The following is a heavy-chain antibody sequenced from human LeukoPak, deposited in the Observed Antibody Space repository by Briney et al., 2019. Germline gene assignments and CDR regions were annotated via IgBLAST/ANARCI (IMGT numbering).Heavy chain of an antibody. J-gene: IGHJ4*02. V-gene: IGHV3-15*01. CDR1: GFAFTTAW. CDR3: TTIWIEFDY. CDR2: IKSKTDGGTT. Sequence: GGSLRPSCATSGFAFTTAWMSWVRQAPGKGLEWVGRIKSKTDGGTTDYAAPVKGRFTISRDDSKNTLYLQMNSLKTEDTAVYYCTTIWIEFDYWGQGTLVTVSS. D-gene: IGHD3-10*01.